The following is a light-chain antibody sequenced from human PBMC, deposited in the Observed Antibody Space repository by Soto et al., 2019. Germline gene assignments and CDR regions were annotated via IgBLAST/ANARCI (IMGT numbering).Light chain of an antibody. CDR3: QQYGSSSWT. CDR2: GTS. Sequence: EIVLTQSPGTLSLSPGERATLSCRASQSVSSSYLAWYQQKPGQAPRLLIYGTSSRATAITDRFSGSGSGTDFNLTISRLEAESFAVYYCQQYGSSSWTLGQGTKVDSK. V-gene: IGKV3-20*01. J-gene: IGKJ1*01. CDR1: QSVSSSY.